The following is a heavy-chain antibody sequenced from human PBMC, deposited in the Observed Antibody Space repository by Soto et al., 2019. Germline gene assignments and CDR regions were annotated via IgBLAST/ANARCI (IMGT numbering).Heavy chain of an antibody. Sequence: GGSLRLSCAASGFTFSNYWMSWVRQAPGKGLEWVAHIKQDGSERYYVDSVKGRFTISRDNAKNSRYLQMNSLRAEDTAVYYCARDYGSGSYYDSAYYYGMDVWGQGTTVTVSS. CDR2: IKQDGSER. V-gene: IGHV3-7*05. J-gene: IGHJ6*02. CDR1: GFTFSNYW. D-gene: IGHD3-10*01. CDR3: ARDYGSGSYYDSAYYYGMDV.